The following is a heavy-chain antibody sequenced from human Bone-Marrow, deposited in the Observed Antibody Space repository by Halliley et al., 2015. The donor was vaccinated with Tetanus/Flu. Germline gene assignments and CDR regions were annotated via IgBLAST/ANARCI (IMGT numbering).Heavy chain of an antibody. J-gene: IGHJ4*02. D-gene: IGHD2-2*01. V-gene: IGHV3-30*18. CDR3: AKDPHGIYANYYFEK. Sequence: VAVISNEGSHKYYLDSVRGRLTISRDNSKNTLYLEMNGLRVEDTAVYYCAKDPHGIYANYYFEKWGQGTPVTVSS. CDR2: ISNEGSHK.